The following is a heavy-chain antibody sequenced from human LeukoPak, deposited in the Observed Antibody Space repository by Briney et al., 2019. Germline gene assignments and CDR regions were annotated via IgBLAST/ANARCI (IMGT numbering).Heavy chain of an antibody. D-gene: IGHD1-26*01. CDR1: GFTFSSYW. CDR3: ARGPRSFYSGSYYSFDY. J-gene: IGHJ4*02. Sequence: PGGSLRLSCAASGFTFSSYWMHWVRQAPGKGLVWVSRINSDGSSTSYADSVKGRFTISRDNAKNTLYLQMNSLRAEDTAVYYCARGPRSFYSGSYYSFDYWGQGTLVTVSS. V-gene: IGHV3-74*01. CDR2: INSDGSST.